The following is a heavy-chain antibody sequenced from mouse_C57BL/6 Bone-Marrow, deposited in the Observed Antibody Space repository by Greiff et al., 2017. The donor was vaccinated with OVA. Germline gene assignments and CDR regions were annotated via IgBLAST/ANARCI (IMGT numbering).Heavy chain of an antibody. CDR1: GYTFTSYD. Sequence: VKLQESGPELVQPGASVKLSCKASGYTFTSYDINWVKQRPGPGLAWIGWIYPRDGSTQYHEKFQGKATLTVDTSSSTAYMELHSLTYEDSAVYFCARGDSITTVVATRYYFDYWGQGTTLTVSS. CDR2: IYPRDGST. V-gene: IGHV1-85*01. J-gene: IGHJ2*01. D-gene: IGHD1-1*01. CDR3: ARGDSITTVVATRYYFDY.